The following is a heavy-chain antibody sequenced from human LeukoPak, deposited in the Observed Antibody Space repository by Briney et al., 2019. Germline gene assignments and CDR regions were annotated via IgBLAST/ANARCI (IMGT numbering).Heavy chain of an antibody. V-gene: IGHV1-46*01. J-gene: IGHJ3*02. D-gene: IGHD6-13*01. CDR1: GYTFTGYY. Sequence: ASVKVSCKASGYTFTGYYMHWVRQAPGQGLEWMGIINPSGGSTSYAQKFQGRVTMTRDTSTSTVYMELSSLRSEDTAVYYCARVWQQLAPDEAFDIWGQGTMVTVSS. CDR2: INPSGGST. CDR3: ARVWQQLAPDEAFDI.